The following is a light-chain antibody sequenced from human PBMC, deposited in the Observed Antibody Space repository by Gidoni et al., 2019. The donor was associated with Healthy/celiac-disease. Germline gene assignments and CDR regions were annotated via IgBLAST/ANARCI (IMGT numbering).Light chain of an antibody. V-gene: IGKV1-8*01. Sequence: AIRMTQPPSSLSAYTEDSVTLTCRASHGNSSYLAWYQQKPGKAPKLLIYAASTLQWGVPSRFSGSGSGTDFTLTISCLQAEDFAIYYCQQYYSYPWTFGQGTKVEIK. CDR2: AAS. CDR3: QQYYSYPWT. CDR1: HGNSSY. J-gene: IGKJ1*01.